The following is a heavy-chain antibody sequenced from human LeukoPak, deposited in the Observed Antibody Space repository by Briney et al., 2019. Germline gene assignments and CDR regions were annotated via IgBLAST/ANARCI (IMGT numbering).Heavy chain of an antibody. CDR1: GGSINNYY. V-gene: IGHV4-39*02. D-gene: IGHD3-16*01. CDR2: IYNTGTT. J-gene: IGHJ4*02. CDR3: ASAPRQASIGGLDY. Sequence: SETLSLTCTVSGGSINNYYWSWIRQPPGKGLEWIGAIYNTGTTYYNPSLRSRVTIYVDTSKNHFSLNLRSVTAADTALYYCASAPRQASIGGLDYWGQGTLVTVSS.